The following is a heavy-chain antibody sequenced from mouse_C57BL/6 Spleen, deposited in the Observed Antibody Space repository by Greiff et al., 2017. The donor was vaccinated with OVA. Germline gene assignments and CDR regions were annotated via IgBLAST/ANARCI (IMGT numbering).Heavy chain of an antibody. CDR2: ISDGGSYT. D-gene: IGHD2-2*01. Sequence: EVKLLESGGGLVKPGGSLKLSCAASGFTFSSYAMSWVRQTPEKRLEWVATISDGGSYTYYPDNVKGRFTISRDNAKNNLYLQMSHLKSEDTAMYYCARGVYYVYGYAMDYWGQGTSVTVSS. V-gene: IGHV5-4*03. CDR1: GFTFSSYA. J-gene: IGHJ4*01. CDR3: ARGVYYVYGYAMDY.